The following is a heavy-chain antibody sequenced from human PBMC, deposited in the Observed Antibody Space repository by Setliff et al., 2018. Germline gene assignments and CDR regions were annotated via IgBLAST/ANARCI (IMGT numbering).Heavy chain of an antibody. Sequence: SETLSLTCTVSGDSISSGFYYWGWIRQPPGKGLEWIGRIDRFGNTYSNSSLKSRLTISVDTSKNQFFLKLTSVTAADTAVYYCGRGFSRIEGWGNWFDPWGQGILVTVSS. CDR1: GDSISSGFYY. CDR3: GRGFSRIEGWGNWFDP. V-gene: IGHV4-39*01. J-gene: IGHJ5*02. CDR2: IDRFGNT. D-gene: IGHD2-15*01.